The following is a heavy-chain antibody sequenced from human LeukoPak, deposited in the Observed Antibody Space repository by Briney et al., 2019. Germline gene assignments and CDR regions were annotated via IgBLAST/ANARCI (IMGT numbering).Heavy chain of an antibody. D-gene: IGHD6-13*01. CDR2: IYYSGST. V-gene: IGHV4-30-4*01. CDR3: PRGSADPYCFDP. CDR1: GGSISSGDYY. J-gene: IGHJ5*02. Sequence: SQTLSLTCTVSGGSISSGDYYWSWIRQPPGKGLEWIGYIYYSGSTYYNPSLKSRVTIPVDTSKNQFSLNPSSVTAADTAVYHCPRGSADPYCFDPRGQGTLVTVSS.